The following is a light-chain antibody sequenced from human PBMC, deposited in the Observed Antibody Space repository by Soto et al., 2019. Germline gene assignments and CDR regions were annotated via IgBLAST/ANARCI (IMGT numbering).Light chain of an antibody. CDR3: SSYTSSSTRV. Sequence: QAALTEPASVSGSSGQSITISCTGTISDVGGYNYVSWYQQHPGKAPKLMIYEVSNRPSGVSNRFSGSKSGNTASLTISGLQAEDEADYYCSSYTSSSTRVFGTGTKVTVL. CDR1: ISDVGGYNY. V-gene: IGLV2-14*01. CDR2: EVS. J-gene: IGLJ1*01.